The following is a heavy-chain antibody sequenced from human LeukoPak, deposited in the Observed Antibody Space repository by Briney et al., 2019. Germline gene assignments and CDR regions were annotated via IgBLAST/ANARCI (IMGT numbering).Heavy chain of an antibody. D-gene: IGHD3-22*01. Sequence: GGSLRLSCAASGFTFDDYAMHWVRQAPGKGLEWVSGIGWNSGSIGYADSVKGRFTISRDNAKNSLYLQMNSLRAEDTALYYCAKDGETYYYDSSGKTIPDHWYFDLWGRGTLVTVSS. CDR3: AKDGETYYYDSSGKTIPDHWYFDL. CDR2: IGWNSGSI. J-gene: IGHJ2*01. V-gene: IGHV3-9*01. CDR1: GFTFDDYA.